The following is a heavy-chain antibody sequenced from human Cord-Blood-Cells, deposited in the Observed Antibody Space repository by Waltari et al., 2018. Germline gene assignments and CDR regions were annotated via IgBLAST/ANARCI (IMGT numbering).Heavy chain of an antibody. CDR1: GGTFSSYA. D-gene: IGHD6-6*01. CDR3: ARDYSSSSYYYYYGMDV. Sequence: QVQLVQSGAEVKKPGSSVKVSCKASGGTFSSYAISWVRQAPGQGLEWMGGIIPIFGTANYAQKFQGRVTITADKSTSTAYMELSSLRSEDTAVYYCARDYSSSSYYYYYGMDVWGQGTTVTVSS. V-gene: IGHV1-69*06. J-gene: IGHJ6*02. CDR2: IIPIFGTA.